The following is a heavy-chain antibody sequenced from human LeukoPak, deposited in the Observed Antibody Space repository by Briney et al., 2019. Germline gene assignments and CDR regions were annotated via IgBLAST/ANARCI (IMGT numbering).Heavy chain of an antibody. CDR3: ARGPYGSGSYY. V-gene: IGHV4-30-4*01. CDR1: GGSISSGDYY. CDR2: IYYSGTT. D-gene: IGHD3-10*01. J-gene: IGHJ4*02. Sequence: SQTLSLTCTVSGGSISSGDYYWSWVRQPPGKGLEWIGYIYYSGTTYYNPSLKSRVTISVDTSKNQFSLKLTSVTAADTAVYFCARGPYGSGSYYWGQGTLVTVAS.